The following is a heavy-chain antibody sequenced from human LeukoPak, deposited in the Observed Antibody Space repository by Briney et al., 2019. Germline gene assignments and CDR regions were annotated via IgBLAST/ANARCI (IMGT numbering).Heavy chain of an antibody. D-gene: IGHD3-10*01. J-gene: IGHJ6*03. V-gene: IGHV4-59*11. CDR2: IYNSGST. CDR3: ARELLWLGELDYYYYYMDV. Sequence: SCKASGYTFISHYMHWIRQPPGKGLEWIGCIYNSGSTNHNPALKSRVTISVDTSKSQLSLKLTSVTAADTAVYYCARELLWLGELDYYYYYMDVWGKGTTVTVSS. CDR1: GYTFISHY.